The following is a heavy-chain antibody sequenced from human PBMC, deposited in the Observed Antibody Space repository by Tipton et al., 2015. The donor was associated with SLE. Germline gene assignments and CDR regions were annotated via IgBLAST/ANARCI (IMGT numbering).Heavy chain of an antibody. CDR3: AGGSYYYFDY. CDR1: GGSFSGYY. D-gene: IGHD1-26*01. Sequence: TLSLTCAVYGGSFSGYYWSWIRQPPGKGLEWIGEINHSGSTNYNPSLKSRVTISADMSKNQFSLKLSSVTAADTAVYYCAGGSYYYFDYWGQGTLVTVSS. J-gene: IGHJ4*02. V-gene: IGHV4-34*01. CDR2: INHSGST.